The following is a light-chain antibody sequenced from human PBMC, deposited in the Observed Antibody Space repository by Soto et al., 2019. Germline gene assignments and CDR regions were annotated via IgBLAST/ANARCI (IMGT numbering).Light chain of an antibody. CDR1: QSISTY. CDR3: QQSFNAPRT. CDR2: SAS. V-gene: IGKV1-39*01. J-gene: IGKJ2*01. Sequence: DIQMTQSPSSLSASVGDSVTVTCRSSQSISTYLNWYQQKPGKAPNLLIYSASTLQTGVPSRFSGTGSGTYFTLTISGLQPEDCATYYCQQSFNAPRTFGQGTKLEIK.